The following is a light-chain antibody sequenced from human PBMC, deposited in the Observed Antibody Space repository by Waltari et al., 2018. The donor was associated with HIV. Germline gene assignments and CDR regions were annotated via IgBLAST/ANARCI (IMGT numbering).Light chain of an antibody. J-gene: IGLJ3*02. CDR1: SSNIGGQY. V-gene: IGLV1-47*01. CDR2: WNT. Sequence: QSVLSQSPSISGTPGQRVSISCSGSSSNIGGQYVSWYQQVPGTTPKLLILWNTQRPSGVSDRCSGSVSGTSASLAISGLRSEDEADYYCAVWDVSLSAQVFGGGTTLTVL. CDR3: AVWDVSLSAQV.